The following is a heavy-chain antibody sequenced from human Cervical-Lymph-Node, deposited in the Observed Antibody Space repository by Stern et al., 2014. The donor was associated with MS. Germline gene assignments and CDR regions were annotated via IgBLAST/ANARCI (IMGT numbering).Heavy chain of an antibody. CDR1: GYTFNTYW. CDR2: SYPGDSDT. D-gene: IGHD5-12*01. J-gene: IGHJ4*02. V-gene: IGHV5-51*03. CDR3: ARLSSHWWLPDFDS. Sequence: VQLVQSGAEVKEPGDSLKISCQGSGYTFNTYWITWVRQMPGKGLEWMGISYPGDSDTNYSPSFKGQVTISADKSISTAYLQWSSLKASDSAVYYCARLSSHWWLPDFDSWGQGTLVTVSS.